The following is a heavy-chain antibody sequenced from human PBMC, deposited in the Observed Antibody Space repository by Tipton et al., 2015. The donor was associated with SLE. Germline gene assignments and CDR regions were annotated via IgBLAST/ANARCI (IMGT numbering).Heavy chain of an antibody. J-gene: IGHJ6*02. V-gene: IGHV1-8*01. Sequence: QLVQSGAEVKKPGASVKVSCKASGYTFTSYDINWVRQATGQGLEWMGWMNPNSGNTGYAQKFQGRVTMTRNTSISTAYMELSSLRSEDTAVYYCARSGHCTGGVCYTYYYYGMDVWGQGTTVTVSS. CDR2: MNPNSGNT. CDR1: GYTFTSYD. CDR3: ARSGHCTGGVCYTYYYYGMDV. D-gene: IGHD2-8*02.